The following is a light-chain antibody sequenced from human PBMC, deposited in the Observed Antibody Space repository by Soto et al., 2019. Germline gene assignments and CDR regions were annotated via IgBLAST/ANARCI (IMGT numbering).Light chain of an antibody. Sequence: EMVLTQSPATLPLSPGESATLSCRASQNVGLNFAWYQQKSGQPPRLLIHTASYRATSIPARFSGSGSRTDFTLTIRSLEPEDIAVYYCQERGRWPRATFGGGTKVEMK. CDR2: TAS. CDR1: QNVGLN. J-gene: IGKJ4*01. V-gene: IGKV3-11*01. CDR3: QERGRWPRAT.